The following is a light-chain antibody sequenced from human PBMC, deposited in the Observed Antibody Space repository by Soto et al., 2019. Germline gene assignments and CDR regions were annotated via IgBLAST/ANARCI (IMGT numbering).Light chain of an antibody. CDR3: HQYNSWPHT. CDR2: DAS. CDR1: QSVSSN. Sequence: EVVMTQSPATLSVSPGERGTLSCRAIQSVSSNLAWYQQKPGQTPRLLMYDASARATGVPARISGSGSGTEFTLTISSLQSEDFAVYYCHQYNSWPHTLGQGTKVDIK. J-gene: IGKJ2*01. V-gene: IGKV3-15*01.